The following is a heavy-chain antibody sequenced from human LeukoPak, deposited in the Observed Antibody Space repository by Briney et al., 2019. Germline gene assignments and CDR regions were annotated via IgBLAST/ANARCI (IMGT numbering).Heavy chain of an antibody. D-gene: IGHD5-24*01. CDR1: GYTLTELS. Sequence: GASVKVSCKVSGYTLTELSMHWVRQAPGQGLEWMGGIIPIFGTANYAQKFQGRVTITADESTSTAYMELSSLRSEDTAVYYCARTVEMATITAEYFQHWGQGTLVTVSS. CDR3: ARTVEMATITAEYFQH. J-gene: IGHJ1*01. CDR2: IIPIFGTA. V-gene: IGHV1-69*13.